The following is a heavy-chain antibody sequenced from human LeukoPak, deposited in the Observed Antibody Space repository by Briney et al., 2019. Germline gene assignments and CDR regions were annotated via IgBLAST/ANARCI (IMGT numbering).Heavy chain of an antibody. J-gene: IGHJ6*03. CDR1: GGSISSYY. CDR3: AAARWGSGYYYYMDV. Sequence: SETLSLTCTVSGGSISSYYWSWIRQPAGKGLEWIGRIYTSGSTNYNPSLKSRVTMSVDTSKNQFSLKLSSVTAADTAVYYCAAARWGSGYYYYMDVWGKGTTVTVSS. D-gene: IGHD6-6*01. CDR2: IYTSGST. V-gene: IGHV4-4*07.